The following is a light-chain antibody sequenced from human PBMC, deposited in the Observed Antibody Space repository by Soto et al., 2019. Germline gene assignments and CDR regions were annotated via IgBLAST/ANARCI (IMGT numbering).Light chain of an antibody. J-gene: IGKJ4*01. V-gene: IGKV1-27*01. CDR2: AAS. Sequence: DIQMTQSPSSLSASVGDRVTITCRASQGISTYLAWYQQKPGKVPMLLIYAASTLQSGVPSRFSGSGSGTDFTLTISSLQPEDVATYYCQKYISAPLTFGGGTKVEIK. CDR1: QGISTY. CDR3: QKYISAPLT.